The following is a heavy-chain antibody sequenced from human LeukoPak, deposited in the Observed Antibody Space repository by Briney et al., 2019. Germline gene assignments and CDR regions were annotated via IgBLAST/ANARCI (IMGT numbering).Heavy chain of an antibody. CDR2: INPNSGGT. CDR3: ARGDCSGGSCYSSWYYYYYMDV. J-gene: IGHJ6*03. Sequence: ASVKVSCKASGYTLTGYYMHWVRQAPGQGLEWMGWINPNSGGTNYAQKFQGRVTMTRDTSISTAYMELSRLRSDDTAVYYCARGDCSGGSCYSSWYYYYYMDVWGKGTTVTVSS. CDR1: GYTLTGYY. D-gene: IGHD2-15*01. V-gene: IGHV1-2*02.